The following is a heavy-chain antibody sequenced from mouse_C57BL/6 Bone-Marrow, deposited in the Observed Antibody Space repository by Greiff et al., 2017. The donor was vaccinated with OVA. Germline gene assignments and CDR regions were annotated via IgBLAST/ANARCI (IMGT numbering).Heavy chain of an antibody. CDR1: GYTFTSYW. J-gene: IGHJ2*01. CDR2: IYPGNSDT. Sequence: EVQLQQSGTVLARPGASVKMSCKTSGYTFTSYWMHWVKQRPGQGLEWIGAIYPGNSDTSYNQKFKGKAKLTAVTSASTAYMELSSLTNEDSAVYYCTREALRYPYYFDYWGQGTTLTVSS. V-gene: IGHV1-5*01. D-gene: IGHD1-1*01. CDR3: TREALRYPYYFDY.